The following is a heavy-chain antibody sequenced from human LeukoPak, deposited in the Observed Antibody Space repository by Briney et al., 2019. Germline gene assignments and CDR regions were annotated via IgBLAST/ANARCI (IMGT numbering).Heavy chain of an antibody. V-gene: IGHV4-34*01. Sequence: PSETLSLTCAAYGGSFSGYYWSWIRQPPGKGLEWIGEINHSGSTNYNPSLKSRVTISVDTSKNQFSLKLSSVTAADTAVYYCASYYGDYSPEGFDYWGQGTLVTVSS. D-gene: IGHD4-17*01. CDR3: ASYYGDYSPEGFDY. J-gene: IGHJ4*02. CDR2: INHSGST. CDR1: GGSFSGYY.